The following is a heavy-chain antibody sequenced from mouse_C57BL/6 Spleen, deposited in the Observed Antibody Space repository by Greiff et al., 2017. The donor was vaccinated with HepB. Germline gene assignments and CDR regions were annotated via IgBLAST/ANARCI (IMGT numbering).Heavy chain of an antibody. V-gene: IGHV1-7*01. Sequence: QVQLQQSGAELAQPGASVKLSCKASGYTFTSYWMHWVQQRPGQGLEWIGYINPSSGYTQYNQKFKDKATLTADKSSSTAYMQLSSLTYEYSAVYYCESAPQVYDGYYAACWGQGAPAIVSA. CDR3: ESAPQVYDGYYAAC. J-gene: IGHJ3*01. CDR1: GYTFTSYW. CDR2: INPSSGYT. D-gene: IGHD2-3*01.